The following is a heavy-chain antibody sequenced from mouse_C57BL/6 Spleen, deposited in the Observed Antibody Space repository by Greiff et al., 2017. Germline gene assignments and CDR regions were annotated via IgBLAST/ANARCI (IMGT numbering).Heavy chain of an antibody. CDR1: GFTFSSYG. Sequence: EVNVVESGGDLVKPGGSLKLSCAASGFTFSSYGMSWVRQTPDKRLEWVATISSGGSYTYYPDSVKGRFTISRDNAKNTLYLQMSSLKSEDTAMYYCARHKSSYERYAMDYWGQGTSVTVSS. CDR2: ISSGGSYT. V-gene: IGHV5-6*01. CDR3: ARHKSSYERYAMDY. D-gene: IGHD1-1*01. J-gene: IGHJ4*01.